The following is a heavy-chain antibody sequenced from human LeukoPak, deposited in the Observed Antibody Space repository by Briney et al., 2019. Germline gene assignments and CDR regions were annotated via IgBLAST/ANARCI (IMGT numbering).Heavy chain of an antibody. Sequence: GGSLRLSCAASGFTFSSYAMSWVRQAPGKGLEWVSAISGSGGSTYYADSVKGRFTISRDNSKNTLYLRMNSLRAEDTAVYCCAKDPMVVTQFDYWGQGTLVTVSS. J-gene: IGHJ4*02. V-gene: IGHV3-23*01. CDR1: GFTFSSYA. D-gene: IGHD4-23*01. CDR3: AKDPMVVTQFDY. CDR2: ISGSGGST.